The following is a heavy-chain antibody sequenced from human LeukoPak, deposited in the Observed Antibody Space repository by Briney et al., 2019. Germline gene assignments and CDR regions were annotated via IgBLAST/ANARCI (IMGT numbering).Heavy chain of an antibody. CDR2: MNPNSGNT. V-gene: IGHV1-8*01. Sequence: ASVKVSCKATGYTFTSYDINWVRQATGQGLEWMGWMNPNSGNTGYAQKFQGRVTMTRNTSISTAYMELSSLRSEDTAVYYCARVGYSSSRTYYYYGMDVWGQGTTVTVSS. J-gene: IGHJ6*02. CDR3: ARVGYSSSRTYYYYGMDV. D-gene: IGHD6-13*01. CDR1: GYTFTSYD.